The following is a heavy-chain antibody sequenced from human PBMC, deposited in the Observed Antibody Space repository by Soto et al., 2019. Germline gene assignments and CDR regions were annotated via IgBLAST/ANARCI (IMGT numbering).Heavy chain of an antibody. Sequence: QLHLVQSGAVVKKPGSSVTVSCSASGYPVTAYYMHWVRQAPGRGLGWMGGINPATGAAKYTQTSQGGTPRAGDSSGQSEIMDSGAMNSKAKAVFSCAGGGGVGVAGSAAFDMWGQGTLVTVSS. D-gene: IGHD3-3*01. J-gene: IGHJ3*02. CDR3: AGGGGVGVAGSAAFDM. CDR1: GYPVTAYY. CDR2: INPATGAA. V-gene: IGHV1-2*01.